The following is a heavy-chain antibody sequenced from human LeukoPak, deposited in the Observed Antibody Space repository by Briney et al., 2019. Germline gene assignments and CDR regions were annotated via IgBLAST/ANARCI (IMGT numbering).Heavy chain of an antibody. CDR1: GGTFSSYA. CDR2: IIPIFGTA. Sequence: SVRVSCKASGGTFSSYAISWVRQAPGQGLEWLGGIIPIFGTANYAQKFQGRVTITTDESTSTAYMELSSLRSEDTAVYYCASGTTGYFDYWGQGTLVTVSA. J-gene: IGHJ4*02. V-gene: IGHV1-69*05. D-gene: IGHD1-7*01. CDR3: ASGTTGYFDY.